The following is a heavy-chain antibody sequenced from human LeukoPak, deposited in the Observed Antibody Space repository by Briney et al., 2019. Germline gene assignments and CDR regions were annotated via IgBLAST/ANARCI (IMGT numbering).Heavy chain of an antibody. D-gene: IGHD6-19*01. CDR3: ARDRGIAVALDWFDP. CDR1: GYTFTSYG. CDR2: ISGYNGHT. V-gene: IGHV1-18*01. J-gene: IGHJ5*02. Sequence: ASVKVSCKASGYTFTSYGISWVRQAPGQGLEWMGWISGYNGHTNYAQKLQGRVTMTTDTSTSTAYMELRSLRSDDTAVYYCARDRGIAVALDWFDPWGQGTLVTVSS.